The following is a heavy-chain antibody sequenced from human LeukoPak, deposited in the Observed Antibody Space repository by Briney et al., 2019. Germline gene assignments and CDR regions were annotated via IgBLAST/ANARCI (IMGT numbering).Heavy chain of an antibody. V-gene: IGHV3-21*01. Sequence: PGGSLRLSCAASGFTFSSYSMNWVRQAPGKGLEWVSSISSSSSYIYYADSVKGRFTISRDNARNSLYLQMNSLRAEDTAVYYCARGSNFDPKSTAYVYWGQGTLVTVSS. CDR1: GFTFSSYS. CDR2: ISSSSSYI. J-gene: IGHJ4*02. CDR3: ARGSNFDPKSTAYVY. D-gene: IGHD1-20*01.